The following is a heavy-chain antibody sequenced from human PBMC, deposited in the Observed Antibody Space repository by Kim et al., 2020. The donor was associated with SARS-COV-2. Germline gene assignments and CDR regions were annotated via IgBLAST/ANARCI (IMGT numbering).Heavy chain of an antibody. J-gene: IGHJ6*02. V-gene: IGHV3-49*04. CDR3: SRKPIGLRILEIYGMDV. D-gene: IGHD3-3*01. CDR1: GFTFGDYA. CDR2: IRSKAYGGTT. Sequence: GGSLRLSCTASGFTFGDYAMSWVRQAPGKGLEWVGFIRSKAYGGTTEYAASVKGRFTISRDESKSIAYLQMNSLKTEDTAVYYCSRKPIGLRILEIYGMDVWGQGTTVTVSS.